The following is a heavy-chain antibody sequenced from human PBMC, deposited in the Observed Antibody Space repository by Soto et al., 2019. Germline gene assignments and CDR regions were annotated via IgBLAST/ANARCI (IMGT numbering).Heavy chain of an antibody. Sequence: PSETLSLTCTVSGGSISSYYWSWIRQPPGKGLEWIGYIYYSGSTNYNPSLKSRVTISLDGAKNQFSLKMTSVTAADTGLYYCAARPYYYYGLDVWGQGTTVTVSS. CDR3: AARPYYYYGLDV. CDR2: IYYSGST. J-gene: IGHJ6*02. D-gene: IGHD3-10*01. V-gene: IGHV4-59*03. CDR1: GGSISSYY.